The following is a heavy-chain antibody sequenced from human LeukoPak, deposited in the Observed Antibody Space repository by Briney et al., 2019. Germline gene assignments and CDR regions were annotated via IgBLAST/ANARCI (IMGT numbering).Heavy chain of an antibody. V-gene: IGHV1-2*02. CDR3: ARLPGYSYGSDY. CDR1: GYTFTGYY. J-gene: IGHJ4*02. CDR2: INPNSGGT. Sequence: GASVKVSCKASGYTFTGYYMHWVRQTPGQGLEWMGWINPNSGGTNYAQKFQGRVTMTRDTSISTAYMELSRLRSDDTAVYYCARLPGYSYGSDYWGQGTLVTVSS. D-gene: IGHD5-18*01.